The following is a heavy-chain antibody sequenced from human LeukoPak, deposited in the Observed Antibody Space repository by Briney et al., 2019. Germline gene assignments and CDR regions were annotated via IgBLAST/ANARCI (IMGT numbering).Heavy chain of an antibody. CDR1: GGSISSGDYY. J-gene: IGHJ3*02. CDR2: IYYSGST. V-gene: IGHV4-30-4*08. Sequence: SETLSLTCTVSGGSISSGDYYWSWIRQPPGKGLEWIGYIYYSGSTYYNPSLKSRVTISVDTSKNQFSLKLSSVTAADTAVCYCARGYEVGAFDIWGQGTMVTVSS. CDR3: ARGYEVGAFDI. D-gene: IGHD1-14*01.